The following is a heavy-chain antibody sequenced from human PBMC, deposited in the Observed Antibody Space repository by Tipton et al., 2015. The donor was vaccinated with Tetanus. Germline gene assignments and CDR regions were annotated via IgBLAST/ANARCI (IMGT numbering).Heavy chain of an antibody. J-gene: IGHJ3*01. CDR2: IFHSGST. Sequence: TLSLTCTVSGASIGSISYYWSWIRQPPGKGLEWLAYIFHSGSTNYSPSLKSRVAISMDTSKNQISLKLSSVTAADTAVYYCARRSYCSSSRCFDAFDLWGQGTMVTVSS. D-gene: IGHD2-2*01. V-gene: IGHV4-61*01. CDR1: GASIGSISYY. CDR3: ARRSYCSSSRCFDAFDL.